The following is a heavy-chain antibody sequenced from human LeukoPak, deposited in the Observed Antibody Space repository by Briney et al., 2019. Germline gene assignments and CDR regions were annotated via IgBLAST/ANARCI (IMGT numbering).Heavy chain of an antibody. Sequence: SVKVSCKASGGTXSSYAISWVRQAPGQGLEWMGRIFPIFATANYAQKFQGRVTITADESTSTAYMELSSLRSEDTAVYYCARESGSYEAYFDYWGQGTLVTVSS. CDR2: IFPIFATA. D-gene: IGHD1-26*01. CDR3: ARESGSYEAYFDY. CDR1: GGTXSSYA. V-gene: IGHV1-69*13. J-gene: IGHJ4*02.